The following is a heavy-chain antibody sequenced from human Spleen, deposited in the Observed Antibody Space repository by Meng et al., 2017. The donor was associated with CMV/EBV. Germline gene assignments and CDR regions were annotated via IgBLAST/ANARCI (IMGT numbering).Heavy chain of an antibody. CDR1: GFTFSSYA. D-gene: IGHD3-10*01. CDR3: AESPGVYGSFFEY. V-gene: IGHV3-23*01. Sequence: GESLKISCAASGFTFSSYAMSWVRQTPGKGLEWVSAISGSGDSTYYADSVKGRFTISRDNSKNTLYLQMDSLRGDDTAAYFCAESPGVYGSFFEYWGQGTLVTVSS. J-gene: IGHJ4*02. CDR2: ISGSGDST.